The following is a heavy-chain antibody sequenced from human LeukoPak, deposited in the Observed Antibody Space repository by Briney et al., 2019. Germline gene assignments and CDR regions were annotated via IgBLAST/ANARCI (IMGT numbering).Heavy chain of an antibody. V-gene: IGHV4-59*01. CDR1: GGPMSVYY. D-gene: IGHD6-25*01. J-gene: IGHJ4*02. Sequence: SETLSLTCTVSGGPMSVYYWSWIRQPPGKGLECIGNIYYSGSTDYNPSLKSRVTISVDTSKNRFSLKLSSVTAADTAVYYCARDHGSRIDYWGQGTLVTVSS. CDR3: ARDHGSRIDY. CDR2: IYYSGST.